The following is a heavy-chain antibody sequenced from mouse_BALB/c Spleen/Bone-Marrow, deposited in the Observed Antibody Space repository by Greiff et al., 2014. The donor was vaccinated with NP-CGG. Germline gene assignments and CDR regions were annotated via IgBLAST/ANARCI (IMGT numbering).Heavy chain of an antibody. J-gene: IGHJ3*01. D-gene: IGHD1-1*01. Sequence: VQLKQSGPDLVKPGASVKISCKASGYSFTGYYMHWVKQSPGKSLEWIGRVDPNNGGTSYNQKFKGKAKLTVDKSSSTAYMELRGLTSEDSAVYDWARRDGSSWFAYWGQGTLVTVSA. CDR3: ARRDGSSWFAY. CDR1: GYSFTGYY. CDR2: VDPNNGGT. V-gene: IGHV1-26*01.